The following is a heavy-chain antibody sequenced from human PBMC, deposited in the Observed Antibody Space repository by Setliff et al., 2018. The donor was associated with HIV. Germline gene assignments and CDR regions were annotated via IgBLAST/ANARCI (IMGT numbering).Heavy chain of an antibody. CDR1: GGTFSSYS. V-gene: IGHV1-69*11. D-gene: IGHD3-16*01. CDR3: AKAAVEMTTIAFGGPPGY. CDR2: IIPFIDAT. Sequence: SVKVSCKASGGTFSSYSINWVRQAPGQGLEWMGTIIPFIDATHYAQSFQGRLTITADESSNTAYMELSSLRLHDTAVYYCAKAAVEMTTIAFGGPPGYWGQGTLVTVSS. J-gene: IGHJ4*02.